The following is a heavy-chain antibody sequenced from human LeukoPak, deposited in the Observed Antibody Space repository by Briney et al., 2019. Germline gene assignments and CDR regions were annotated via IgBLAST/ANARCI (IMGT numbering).Heavy chain of an antibody. Sequence: GGSLRLSCAASGFTVSGNYMSWVRQAPGKGLEWVGFIRSKAYGGTTEYAASVKGRFTISRDDSKSIAYLQMNSLKTEDTAVYHCASRSGRQWLPYFDYWGQGTLVIVSS. CDR2: IRSKAYGGTT. D-gene: IGHD1-26*01. CDR3: ASRSGRQWLPYFDY. V-gene: IGHV3-71*01. CDR1: GFTVSGNY. J-gene: IGHJ4*02.